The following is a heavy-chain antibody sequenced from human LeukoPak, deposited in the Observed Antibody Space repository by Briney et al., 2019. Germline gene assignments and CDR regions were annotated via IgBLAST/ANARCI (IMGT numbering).Heavy chain of an antibody. CDR3: ARGSEYFQH. Sequence: GGSLRLSCADSGFTVSSNSMSWFRQAPGKGLEWVSIIYSGGNTFHADSVKARFSISRDESRDTVYLQMNNLTAEDTAVYYCARGSEYFQHWGRGTLVTVSS. CDR1: GFTVSSNS. CDR2: IYSGGNT. J-gene: IGHJ1*01. V-gene: IGHV3-66*01.